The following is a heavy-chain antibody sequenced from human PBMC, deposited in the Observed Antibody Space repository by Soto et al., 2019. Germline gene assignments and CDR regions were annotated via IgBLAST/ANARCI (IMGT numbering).Heavy chain of an antibody. D-gene: IGHD6-13*01. CDR3: AKESAATGIPFFGY. CDR1: GFRFHSFA. V-gene: IGHV3-23*01. Sequence: EVQLLESGGGLVQPGGSLRLPCAASGFRFHSFAMSWVRQTPGTGLEWVAGINGGGDATYYTDSVRGRFTISRDNFKNTLYLQMDSLRAEDTAVYYCAKESAATGIPFFGYWGQGTLVTVSS. CDR2: INGGGDAT. J-gene: IGHJ4*02.